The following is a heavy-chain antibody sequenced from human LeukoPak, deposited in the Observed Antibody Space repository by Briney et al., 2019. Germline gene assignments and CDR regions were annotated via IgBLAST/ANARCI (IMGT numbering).Heavy chain of an antibody. CDR2: LYSAAIT. CDR3: AKDLRVRGDNWPYAFDI. CDR1: GFNVSSNY. V-gene: IGHV3-53*04. Sequence: GGSLRLSCAASGFNVSSNYMSWVRQAPGKGLEWVLVLYSAAITYYADSVQGRFTISRHTSENTLYLQMNSLRAEDTAVYYCAKDLRVRGDNWPYAFDIWGQGTMVTVSS. D-gene: IGHD1-1*01. J-gene: IGHJ3*02.